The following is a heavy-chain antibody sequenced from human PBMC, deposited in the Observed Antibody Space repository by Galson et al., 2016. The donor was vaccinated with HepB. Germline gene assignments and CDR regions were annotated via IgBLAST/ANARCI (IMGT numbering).Heavy chain of an antibody. V-gene: IGHV3-21*04. Sequence: SLRLSCAASGFIFDDYGMHWVRQAPGKGLEWVSSLNYIYYADSVKGRFTLSRDNAKYSLYLQTNSLRVEDTAVYYCARSYTSGWDYYFEYWGQGTMVTVSS. D-gene: IGHD6-19*01. CDR1: GFIFDDYG. CDR2: LNYI. CDR3: ARSYTSGWDYYFEY. J-gene: IGHJ4*02.